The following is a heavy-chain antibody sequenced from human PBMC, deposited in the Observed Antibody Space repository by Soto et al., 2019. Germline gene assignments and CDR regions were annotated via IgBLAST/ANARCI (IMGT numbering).Heavy chain of an antibody. CDR3: ARARGGDSGDYASLFDR. V-gene: IGHV4-30-4*01. Sequence: SETLSLTCTVFGGSVSIGDYLWSWIRQRPGKGLEWIGYIHDSGDTYYNPSLKSRVTISLDTSKNQFSLKVTSMTAADTAVYFCARARGGDSGDYASLFDRWGQGNLVTVSS. D-gene: IGHD4-17*01. CDR1: GGSVSIGDYL. CDR2: IHDSGDT. J-gene: IGHJ5*02.